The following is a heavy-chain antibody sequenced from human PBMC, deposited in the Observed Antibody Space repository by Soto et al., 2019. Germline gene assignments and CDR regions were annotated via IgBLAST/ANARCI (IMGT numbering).Heavy chain of an antibody. Sequence: QVQLVQSGAEVKKPGSSVKVSCKASGGTFSSYTISWVRQAPGQGLEWMGRIIPILGIANYAQKVQGRVTITAYKSTSTTYMELSSLRSEDTAVYYCARDERDCSGGRCYGYYYYYMDVWGKGTTVTVS. CDR2: IIPILGIA. CDR3: ARDERDCSGGRCYGYYYYYMDV. CDR1: GGTFSSYT. J-gene: IGHJ6*03. V-gene: IGHV1-69*08. D-gene: IGHD2-15*01.